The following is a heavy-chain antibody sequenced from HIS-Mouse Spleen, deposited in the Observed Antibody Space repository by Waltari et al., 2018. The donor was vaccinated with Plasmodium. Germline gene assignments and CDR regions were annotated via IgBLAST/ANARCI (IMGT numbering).Heavy chain of an antibody. J-gene: IGHJ4*02. D-gene: IGHD6-6*01. V-gene: IGHV4-59*01. CDR3: ARGGYSSSSYYFDY. CDR1: GGSISSYY. Sequence: QVQLQESGPGLVKPSETLSLTCTVSGGSISSYYWSWIRQPPGKGLEWIAYIYYSGSTHYNPSLKSRVTISVDTSKNQFSLKLSSVTAADTAVFYCARGGYSSSSYYFDYWGQGTLVTVSS. CDR2: IYYSGST.